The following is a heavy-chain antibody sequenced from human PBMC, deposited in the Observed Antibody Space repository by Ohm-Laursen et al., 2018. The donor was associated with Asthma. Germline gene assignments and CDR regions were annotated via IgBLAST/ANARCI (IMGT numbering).Heavy chain of an antibody. Sequence: SLRLSCSASGFTFSSYSMNWVRQAPGKGLEWVAVIWYDGSNKYYGDSVKGRFTISRDNSKNTLYLQMNSLRPDDTAVYYCARDVMEWYLPAFDFWGQGTLVTVSS. CDR3: ARDVMEWYLPAFDF. CDR2: IWYDGSNK. J-gene: IGHJ4*02. CDR1: GFTFSSYS. D-gene: IGHD3-3*01. V-gene: IGHV3-33*01.